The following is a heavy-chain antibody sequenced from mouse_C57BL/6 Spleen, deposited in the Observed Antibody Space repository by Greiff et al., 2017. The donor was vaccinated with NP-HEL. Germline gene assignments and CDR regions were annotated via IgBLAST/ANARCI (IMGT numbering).Heavy chain of an antibody. CDR1: GFTFSSYG. J-gene: IGHJ4*01. D-gene: IGHD1-1*01. Sequence: DVHLVESGGDLVKPGGSLKLSCAASGFTFSSYGMSWVRQTPDKRLEWVATISSGGSYTYYPDSVKGRFTISRDNAKNTLYLQMSSLKSEDTAMYYCAREVLLRFSMDYWGQGTSVTVSS. CDR2: ISSGGSYT. CDR3: AREVLLRFSMDY. V-gene: IGHV5-6*01.